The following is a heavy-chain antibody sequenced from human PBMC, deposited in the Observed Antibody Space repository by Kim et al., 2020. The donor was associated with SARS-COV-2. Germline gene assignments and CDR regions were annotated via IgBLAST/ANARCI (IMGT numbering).Heavy chain of an antibody. Sequence: KSRVTISVDTSKNQFSLKLSSVTAADTAVYYCARASPYDSSGYYLGLLDYWGQGTLVTVSS. J-gene: IGHJ4*02. D-gene: IGHD3-22*01. CDR3: ARASPYDSSGYYLGLLDY. V-gene: IGHV4-59*01.